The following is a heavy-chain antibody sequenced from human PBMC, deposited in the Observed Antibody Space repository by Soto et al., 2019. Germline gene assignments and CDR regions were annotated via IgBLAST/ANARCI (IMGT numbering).Heavy chain of an antibody. J-gene: IGHJ5*02. CDR3: ARDHMQCRFDP. CDR1: GFTFSTSW. Sequence: EVQLVESGGGLVQPGGSLRLSCAASGFTFSTSWMHWVRQAPGKGLVWVSRIESDGRGTSYADSVKGRFTISRDNANNTLYLQMNSLRAEDTAVYYCARDHMQCRFDPWGQGTLVTVSS. CDR2: IESDGRGT. V-gene: IGHV3-74*01. D-gene: IGHD6-19*01.